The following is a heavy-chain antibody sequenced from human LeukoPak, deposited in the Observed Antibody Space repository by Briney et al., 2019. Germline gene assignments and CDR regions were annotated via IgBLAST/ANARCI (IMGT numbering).Heavy chain of an antibody. CDR2: IYPGDSDT. V-gene: IGHV5-51*01. CDR1: GYSFTSYW. J-gene: IGHJ6*03. CDR3: ARSQYCSSTSCYLFNRSYYYYYMDV. Sequence: GESLKISCKGSGYSFTSYWIGWVRPMPGKGLEWVGIIYPGDSDTRYRPSFQGQVTISADKSISPAYLQWSSLKASDTAMYYCARSQYCSSTSCYLFNRSYYYYYMDVWGKGTTVTVSS. D-gene: IGHD2-2*01.